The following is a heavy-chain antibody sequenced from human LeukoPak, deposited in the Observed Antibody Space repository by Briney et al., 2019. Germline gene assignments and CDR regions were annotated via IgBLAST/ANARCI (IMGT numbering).Heavy chain of an antibody. V-gene: IGHV4-4*07. CDR3: AVGVESLVTRFYY. Sequence: PSETLSLTCTVSGGSISSDYWSWIRQPAGKGLEWIGRLYTSGSTNYNPSLKSRVTMSVDTSKNQFSLKLSSVTAADTAVYYCAVGVESLVTRFYYWGQGTLVTVAS. CDR1: GGSISSDY. CDR2: LYTSGST. D-gene: IGHD2-21*02. J-gene: IGHJ4*02.